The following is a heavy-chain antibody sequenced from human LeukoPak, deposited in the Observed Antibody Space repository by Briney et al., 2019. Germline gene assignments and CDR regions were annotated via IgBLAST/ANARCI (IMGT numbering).Heavy chain of an antibody. D-gene: IGHD1-26*01. V-gene: IGHV3-73*01. CDR3: TSSHSGSYIVPGY. CDR2: IRSKANSYAT. CDR1: GFTFSGSA. Sequence: GRSLRLSCAASGFTFSGSAMHWVRQASGKGLEWVGRIRSKANSYATAYAASVKGRFTISRDDSKNTAYLQMNSLKTEDTAVYYCTSSHSGSYIVPGYWGQGTLVTVSS. J-gene: IGHJ4*02.